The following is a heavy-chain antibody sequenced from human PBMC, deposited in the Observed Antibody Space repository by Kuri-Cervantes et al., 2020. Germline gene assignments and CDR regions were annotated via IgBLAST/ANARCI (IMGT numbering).Heavy chain of an antibody. D-gene: IGHD6-19*01. CDR1: GGSFSGYY. CDR2: IYYSGST. V-gene: IGHV4-34*01. Sequence: ESLKISCAVYGGSFSGYYWSWIRQPPGKGLEWIGSIYYSGSTYYNPSLKSRVTISVDTSKNQFSLKLSSVTAADTAVYYCARQAVAGTLNYYYMDVWGKGTTVTVSS. J-gene: IGHJ6*03. CDR3: ARQAVAGTLNYYYMDV.